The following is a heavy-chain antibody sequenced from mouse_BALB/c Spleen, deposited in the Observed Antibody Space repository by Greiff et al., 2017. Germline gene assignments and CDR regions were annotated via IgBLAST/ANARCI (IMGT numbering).Heavy chain of an antibody. D-gene: IGHD1-2*01. CDR1: GFTFSSFG. J-gene: IGHJ4*01. CDR3: ARDLLYYGYLYYAMDY. Sequence: EVQLQQSGGGLVQPGGSRKLSCAASGFTFSSFGMHWVRQAPEKGLEWVAYISSGSSTIYYADTVKGRFTISRDNPKNTLFLQMTSLKSEDTAMYYCARDLLYYGYLYYAMDYWGQGTSVTVSS. CDR2: ISSGSSTI. V-gene: IGHV5-17*02.